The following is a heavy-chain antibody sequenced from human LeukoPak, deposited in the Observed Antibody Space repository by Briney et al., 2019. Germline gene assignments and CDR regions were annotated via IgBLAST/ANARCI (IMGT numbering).Heavy chain of an antibody. CDR3: ARGHSTGWSDY. CDR2: ISTSSIYI. CDR1: GFTFSSYS. Sequence: GGSLRLSCAASGFTFSSYSMNWVRQAPGKGLEWVSSISTSSIYIYYADSVKGRFTISRDNAKNSLYLQMNSLRAEDTAVYSCARGHSTGWSDYWGQGTLVTVSS. D-gene: IGHD6-19*01. V-gene: IGHV3-21*01. J-gene: IGHJ4*02.